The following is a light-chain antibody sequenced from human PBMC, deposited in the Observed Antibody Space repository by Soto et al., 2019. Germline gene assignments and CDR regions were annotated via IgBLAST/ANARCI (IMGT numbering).Light chain of an antibody. V-gene: IGKV2-28*01. CDR3: MQALQTPVT. CDR1: QSLLHSNGYNY. Sequence: DIVMTQSPLSLPVTPGEPASISCRSSQSLLHSNGYNYLDWYLQKQGQSPQLLIYLGSNRAYGVPERFSGSGSGKDFTLKISRVEAEDVGVYYCMQALQTPVTFGQGTRLEIK. J-gene: IGKJ5*01. CDR2: LGS.